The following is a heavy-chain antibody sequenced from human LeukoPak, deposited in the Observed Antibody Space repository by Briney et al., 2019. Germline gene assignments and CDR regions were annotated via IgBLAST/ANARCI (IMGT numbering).Heavy chain of an antibody. Sequence: GGSLRLSCAASGFTFSSYSMNWVRQAPGKGLEWVSSISSSSSYIYYADSVKGRFTISRDNAKNSLYLQMNSLRAEDTAVYYCARTFGELLDYYGMDVWGKGTTVTVSS. CDR1: GFTFSSYS. V-gene: IGHV3-21*01. CDR2: ISSSSSYI. J-gene: IGHJ6*04. D-gene: IGHD3-10*01. CDR3: ARTFGELLDYYGMDV.